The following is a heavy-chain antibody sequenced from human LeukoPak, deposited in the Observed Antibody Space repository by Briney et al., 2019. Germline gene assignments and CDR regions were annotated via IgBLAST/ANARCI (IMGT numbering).Heavy chain of an antibody. CDR2: IGTGGDT. D-gene: IGHD2-15*01. CDR1: GFTFNIYP. CDR3: AKSRVVDSRGYFDY. J-gene: IGHJ4*02. V-gene: IGHV3-23*01. Sequence: GGSLRLSCVASGFTFNIYPMTWVRQSPEKGLEWVSTIGTGGDTYYADSVKGRFTISRDDSKNTLYLQMHSLGAEDTAVYYCAKSRVVDSRGYFDYWGQGTLVTVSS.